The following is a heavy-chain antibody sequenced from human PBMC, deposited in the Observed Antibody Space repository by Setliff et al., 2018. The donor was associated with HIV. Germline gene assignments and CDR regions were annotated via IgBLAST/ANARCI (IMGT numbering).Heavy chain of an antibody. V-gene: IGHV4-61*01. CDR1: GGSVGSGSYY. CDR2: IYYSGST. D-gene: IGHD4-17*01. CDR3: ARDPPGYGDSKDY. J-gene: IGHJ4*02. Sequence: SETLSLTCSVSGGSVGSGSYYWSWTRQSPGKGLEWLGYIYYSGSTTYNPSLRSRVTISIDTSKNQFSLNLRSVTAADTAAYYCARDPPGYGDSKDYWGQGKLVTVSS.